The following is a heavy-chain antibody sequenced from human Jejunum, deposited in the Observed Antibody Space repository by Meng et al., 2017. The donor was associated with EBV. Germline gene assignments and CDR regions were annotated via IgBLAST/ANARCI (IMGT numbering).Heavy chain of an antibody. V-gene: IGHV6-1*01. CDR3: ARDRHWAFDY. D-gene: IGHD7-27*01. CDR2: TYYRSKWGS. Sequence: QVHLEQAGPGLVKPSPTLSLTCAIYGDSVSSNSVAWNWIRQSPSRGLEWLGKTYYRSKWGSDYAVSVKSRIIINADTSKNQYSLQLSSVNPEDTAVYYCARDRHWAFDYWGQGTLVTVSS. J-gene: IGHJ4*02. CDR1: GDSVSSNSVA.